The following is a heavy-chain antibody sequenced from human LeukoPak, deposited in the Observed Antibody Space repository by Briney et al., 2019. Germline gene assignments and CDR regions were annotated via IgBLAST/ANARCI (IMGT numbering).Heavy chain of an antibody. J-gene: IGHJ1*01. V-gene: IGHV1-2*02. CDR1: GYTFTGYY. CDR2: FNPNSGDT. CDR3: ARGYSRYFQY. Sequence: GASVKVSCKASGYTFTGYYMHWVRQAPGQGLEWMGWFNPNSGDTKYAQKFQGRVTMTRDTSISTAYMELSRLRSDDTAIYYCARGYSRYFQYWGQGTLVTVSS. D-gene: IGHD2-15*01.